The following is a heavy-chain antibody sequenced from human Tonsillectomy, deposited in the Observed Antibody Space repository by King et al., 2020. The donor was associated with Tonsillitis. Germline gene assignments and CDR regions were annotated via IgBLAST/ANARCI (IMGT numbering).Heavy chain of an antibody. Sequence: QLQESGPGLVKPSETLSLTCRVSGGSISGTTNSRGWFRQPPGKGLEWIGSIYYSGSSHYNPSLKSRVTVFIDTSNKQFYLKVTSVTAADTAVYYCATYLTWGQGILVTVSS. CDR3: ATYLT. V-gene: IGHV4-39*01. J-gene: IGHJ4*02. D-gene: IGHD3-10*01. CDR1: GGSISGTTNS. CDR2: IYYSGSS.